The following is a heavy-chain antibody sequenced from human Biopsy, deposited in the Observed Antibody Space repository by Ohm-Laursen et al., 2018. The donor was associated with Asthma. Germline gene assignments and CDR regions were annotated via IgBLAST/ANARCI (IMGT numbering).Heavy chain of an antibody. CDR2: VNTGNGDT. CDR1: GYNFISFA. Sequence: GASVKVSCNASGYNFISFAIHWVRQAPGQGLEWMGWVNTGNGDTKYSQKFQGRVTITRDTSASTAYMELRSLRSEDTATYYCARTYYDFLTGQVKDAFGVWGQGTMVTVSS. CDR3: ARTYYDFLTGQVKDAFGV. J-gene: IGHJ3*01. D-gene: IGHD3-9*01. V-gene: IGHV1-3*04.